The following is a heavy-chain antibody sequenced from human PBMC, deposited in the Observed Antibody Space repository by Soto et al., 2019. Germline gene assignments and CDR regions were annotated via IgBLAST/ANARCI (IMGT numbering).Heavy chain of an antibody. CDR2: IIPIFGTA. CDR3: ARPRRAARNLIFYYYYGMDV. Sequence: SVKVSCKASGGTFSSYSISWVRQAPGQGLEWMGGIIPIFGTANYAQKFQGRVTITADESTSTAYMELSSLRSEDTAVYYCARPRRAARNLIFYYYYGMDVWGQGTTVTVSS. CDR1: GGTFSSYS. V-gene: IGHV1-69*13. J-gene: IGHJ6*02. D-gene: IGHD6-6*01.